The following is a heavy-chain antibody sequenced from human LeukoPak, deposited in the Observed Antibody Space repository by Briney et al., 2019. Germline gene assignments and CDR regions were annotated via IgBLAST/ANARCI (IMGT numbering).Heavy chain of an antibody. CDR2: ISYDGSNK. Sequence: PRGSPRVSCVATGFIFRSNAMYWVCHDQGHGKGWVAVISYDGSNKYYADSVKGRFTISRDNSKNTLYLQMNSLRAEDTAVCYCARLNIVVVPAGPSALGGQGTLVTVSS. J-gene: IGHJ4*02. D-gene: IGHD2-2*01. CDR3: ARLNIVVVPAGPSAL. CDR1: GFIFRSNA. V-gene: IGHV3-30*04.